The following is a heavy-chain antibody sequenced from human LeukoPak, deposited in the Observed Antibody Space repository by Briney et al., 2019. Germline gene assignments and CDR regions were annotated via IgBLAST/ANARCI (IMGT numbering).Heavy chain of an antibody. Sequence: PSETLSLTCTVSGGSISSSSYYWGWIRQPPGKGLEWIGSIYYSGSTYYNLSLKSRVTISVDTSKNQFSLKLSSVTAADTAVYYCARDPNYSGSYRDAFDIWGQGTMVTVSS. V-gene: IGHV4-39*07. CDR3: ARDPNYSGSYRDAFDI. D-gene: IGHD1-26*01. J-gene: IGHJ3*02. CDR2: IYYSGST. CDR1: GGSISSSSYY.